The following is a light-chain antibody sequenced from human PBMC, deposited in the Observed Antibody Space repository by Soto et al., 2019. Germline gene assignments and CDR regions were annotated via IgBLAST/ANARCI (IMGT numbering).Light chain of an antibody. Sequence: EIVLTQSPDTLSLSPGERATLSCRASQSVTSSYLAWYQQKPGQAPRLLVYGASSRGTGIPDRFSGRGSGTDFTLTISSLEPEDLAVYYCQQYDNSPWTFGQGTKVEIK. CDR3: QQYDNSPWT. CDR1: QSVTSSY. J-gene: IGKJ1*01. V-gene: IGKV3-20*01. CDR2: GAS.